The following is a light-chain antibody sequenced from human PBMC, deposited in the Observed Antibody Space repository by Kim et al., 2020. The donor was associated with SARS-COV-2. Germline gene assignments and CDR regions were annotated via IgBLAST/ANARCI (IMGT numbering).Light chain of an antibody. CDR3: QQSYGTPWT. CDR1: QGFSNS. V-gene: IGKV1-NL1*01. Sequence: ESVGDRVTLACRASQGFSNSLAWYQQKPGKAPKLLLYASSKLASGVPSRISGSGSGTDYTLTISNLQPEDCATFYCQQSYGTPWTFGQGTKVDIK. J-gene: IGKJ1*01. CDR2: ASS.